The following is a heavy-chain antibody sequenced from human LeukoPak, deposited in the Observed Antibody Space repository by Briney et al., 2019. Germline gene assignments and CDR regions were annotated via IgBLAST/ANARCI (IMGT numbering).Heavy chain of an antibody. CDR3: AKAIAVSGIGYYYYGVDV. Sequence: GGSLRLSCAASGFTFSSDAMSWVRQAPGKGLEWVSAISGSGGNTYYADSVKGRFTISRDNSKNTVYLQMNSLRAEDTALYYCAKAIAVSGIGYYYYGVDVWGQGTTVTVSS. V-gene: IGHV3-23*01. J-gene: IGHJ6*02. D-gene: IGHD6-19*01. CDR2: ISGSGGNT. CDR1: GFTFSSDA.